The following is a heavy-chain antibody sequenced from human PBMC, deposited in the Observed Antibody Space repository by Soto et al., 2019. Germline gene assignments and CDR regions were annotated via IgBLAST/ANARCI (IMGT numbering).Heavy chain of an antibody. V-gene: IGHV4-59*08. J-gene: IGHJ4*02. Sequence: ETLSLTCTVSGGSISSYYWSWIRQPPGKGLEWIGYIYYSGSTNYNPSLKSRVTISADTSMNQFSLALTSVTAADTAMYYCERGQTTEKVDSWCQGSLVTVS. CDR2: IYYSGST. CDR1: GGSISSYY. CDR3: ERGQTTEKVDS.